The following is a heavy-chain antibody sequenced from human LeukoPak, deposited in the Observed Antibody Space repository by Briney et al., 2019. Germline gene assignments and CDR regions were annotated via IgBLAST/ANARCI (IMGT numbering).Heavy chain of an antibody. D-gene: IGHD3-3*01. V-gene: IGHV1-8*01. CDR2: MNPYSGNT. J-gene: IGHJ6*02. CDR1: GYAFTSYD. CDR3: ARVTSDFWSGYYSRYYYGMDV. Sequence: ASVKVSCKASGYAFTSYDINWVRQATGQGLEWMGWMNPYSGNTGYAQKFQGRVTMTRNTSISTAYMELSSLRSEDTAVYYCARVTSDFWSGYYSRYYYGMDVWGQGTTVTVSS.